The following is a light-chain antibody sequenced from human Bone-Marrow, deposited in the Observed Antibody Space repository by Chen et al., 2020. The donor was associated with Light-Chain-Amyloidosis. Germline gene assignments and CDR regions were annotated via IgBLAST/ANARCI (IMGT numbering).Light chain of an antibody. CDR3: AAWDGSRGGSV. CDR2: RNN. J-gene: IGLJ1*01. V-gene: IGLV1-47*01. Sequence: QSALTQLPSAFGTPGQRVTISCSGASSTIGINYVSWYQHFPGAAPNRLIHRNNQRPSGVPDRFSACKAGTSACLAISGRRSEDEADYYGAAWDGSRGGSVFGTGTKVIVL. CDR1: SSTIGINY.